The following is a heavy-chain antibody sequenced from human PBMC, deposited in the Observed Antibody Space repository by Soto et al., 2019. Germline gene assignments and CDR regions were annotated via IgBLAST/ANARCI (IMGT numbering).Heavy chain of an antibody. J-gene: IGHJ6*02. Sequence: SVKVSCKASGYTFTSYAMHWVRQAPGQRLEWMGWINAGNGNTKYSQKFQGRVTITRDTSASTAYMELNSLRAEDTAVYYCARDQVSAIFGVVINPRYYYYGMDVWGQGTTVTVSS. CDR1: GYTFTSYA. CDR2: INAGNGNT. V-gene: IGHV1-3*01. D-gene: IGHD3-3*01. CDR3: ARDQVSAIFGVVINPRYYYYGMDV.